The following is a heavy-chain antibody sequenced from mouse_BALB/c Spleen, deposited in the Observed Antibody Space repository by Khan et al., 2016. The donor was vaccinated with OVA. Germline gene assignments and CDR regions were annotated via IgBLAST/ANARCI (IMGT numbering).Heavy chain of an antibody. D-gene: IGHD1-1*01. CDR3: ERKNYCCYAVDY. J-gene: IGHJ4*01. V-gene: IGHV3-2*02. Sequence: EVQLQESGPGLVKPSQSLSLTCTVTGYSITTNYAWDWIRQFPGNKLEWMGYISYSGSTSYNPSLKSRISITRNTSKNQFFLQLNSVTTEDTATYCCERKNYCCYAVDYWGQGTSVTVSS. CDR2: ISYSGST. CDR1: GYSITTNYA.